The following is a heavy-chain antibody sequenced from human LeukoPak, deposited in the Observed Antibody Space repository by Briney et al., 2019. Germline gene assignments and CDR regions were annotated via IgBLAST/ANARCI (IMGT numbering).Heavy chain of an antibody. CDR2: IYTSGST. J-gene: IGHJ5*02. V-gene: IGHV4-4*07. Sequence: PSETLSLTCTVFGGSISSYYWSWIRQPAGKGLEWIGRIYTSGSTNYNPSLKSRVTMSVDTFKNQFSLKLSSVTAADTAVYYCARDRGCSSTSCSSNWFDPWGQGTLVTVSS. D-gene: IGHD2-2*01. CDR1: GGSISSYY. CDR3: ARDRGCSSTSCSSNWFDP.